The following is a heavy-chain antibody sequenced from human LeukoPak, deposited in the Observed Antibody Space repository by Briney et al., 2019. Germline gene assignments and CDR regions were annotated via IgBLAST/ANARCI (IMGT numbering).Heavy chain of an antibody. CDR1: NYTFTSYG. J-gene: IGHJ4*02. CDR2: ISGYNGHT. D-gene: IGHD1-14*01. Sequence: GASVKVSCKASNYTFTSYGISWVRQAPGQGLEWMGWISGYNGHTNYAQRLQGRVIMTTDTSTSTAYMDLRSLTSDDTAVYYCARSEGQKNRYFDYWGQGTLVTVSS. CDR3: ARSEGQKNRYFDY. V-gene: IGHV1-18*01.